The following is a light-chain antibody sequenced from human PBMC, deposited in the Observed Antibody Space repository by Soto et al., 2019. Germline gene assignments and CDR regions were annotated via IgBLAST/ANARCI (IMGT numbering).Light chain of an antibody. CDR1: QGIGRW. V-gene: IGKV1-12*01. J-gene: IGKJ4*01. CDR3: QQVYSFPPLT. CDR2: AAS. Sequence: DIQMTQSPSSVSASIGERVTITCRASQGIGRWLAWYQQKPGKAPELLIYAASSLQSGVPSRFSGSGYGTDFALTISNLQPADFATYYCQQVYSFPPLTFGGGTKVEIK.